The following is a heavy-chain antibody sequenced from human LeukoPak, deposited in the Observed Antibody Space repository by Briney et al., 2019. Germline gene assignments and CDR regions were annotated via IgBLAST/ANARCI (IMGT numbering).Heavy chain of an antibody. J-gene: IGHJ5*02. CDR2: IIPIFGIA. Sequence: SVKVSCKASGGTFSRYAISWVRQAPGQGLEWMGRIIPIFGIANYAQKFQGRVTITADKSTSTAYMELSSLRSEDTAVYYCARQDGYNLRGIGPIDPWGQGTLVTVSS. CDR1: GGTFSRYA. CDR3: ARQDGYNLRGIGPIDP. D-gene: IGHD5-24*01. V-gene: IGHV1-69*04.